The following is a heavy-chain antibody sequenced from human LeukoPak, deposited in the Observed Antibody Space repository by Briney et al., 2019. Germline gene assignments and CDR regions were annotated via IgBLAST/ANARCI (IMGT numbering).Heavy chain of an antibody. Sequence: SETLSLTCTVSGGSISSYYWSWIRQPPGKGLEWIGYIYYSGSTNYNPSLKSRVTISVDTSKNQFSLKLSSVTAADTAVYHCARSGYDYYYYYYYGMDVWGQGTTVTVSS. D-gene: IGHD5-12*01. J-gene: IGHJ6*02. CDR2: IYYSGST. CDR3: ARSGYDYYYYYYYGMDV. CDR1: GGSISSYY. V-gene: IGHV4-59*01.